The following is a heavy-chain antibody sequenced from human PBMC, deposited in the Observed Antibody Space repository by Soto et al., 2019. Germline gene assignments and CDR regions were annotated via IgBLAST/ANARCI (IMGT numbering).Heavy chain of an antibody. CDR3: ARDRYSSAEGYFDL. CDR1: GGSISSYY. J-gene: IGHJ2*01. D-gene: IGHD6-25*01. CDR2: IYYSGST. V-gene: IGHV4-59*01. Sequence: PSETLSLTCTVSGGSISSYYWSWIRQPPGKGLEWIGYIYYSGSTNYNPSLKSRVTISVDTSKNQFSLTLSSVTAADTAVYYCARDRYSSAEGYFDLWVRGTLVTVSS.